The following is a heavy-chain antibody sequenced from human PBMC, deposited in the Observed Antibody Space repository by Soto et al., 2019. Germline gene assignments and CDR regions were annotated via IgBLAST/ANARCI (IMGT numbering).Heavy chain of an antibody. J-gene: IGHJ4*02. CDR1: GGSFTGHF. V-gene: IGHV4-34*01. CDR3: ARAKFESTGWHQFDI. D-gene: IGHD7-27*01. CDR2: VSHSGNT. Sequence: SETLSLTCTVAGGSFTGHFWSWVRQPPGRVLEWVGEVSHSGNTKYYPSLRSRVTLSVDSSKNQISLALTTVTAADTAVYYRARAKFESTGWHQFDIWGQGTLVTVSS.